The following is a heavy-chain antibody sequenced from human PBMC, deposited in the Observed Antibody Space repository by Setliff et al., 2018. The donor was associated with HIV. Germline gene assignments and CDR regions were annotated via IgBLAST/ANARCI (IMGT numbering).Heavy chain of an antibody. CDR3: TRRYYDNSGSFRY. J-gene: IGHJ4*02. D-gene: IGHD3-22*01. CDR1: GFTFGDYL. CDR2: IRSKAYGGTT. Sequence: PGGSLRLSCTTSGFTFGDYLMSWVRQAPGKGLEWVGFIRSKAYGGTTQYAASVKDRFTISRDDSKSIAYLQMNSLKTDDTAVYYCTRRYYDNSGSFRYWGQGTLVTVSS. V-gene: IGHV3-49*04.